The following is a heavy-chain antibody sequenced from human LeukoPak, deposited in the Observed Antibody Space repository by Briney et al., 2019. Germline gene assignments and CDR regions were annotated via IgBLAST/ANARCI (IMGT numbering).Heavy chain of an antibody. D-gene: IGHD3-10*01. Sequence: PGGSLRLSCAASGFTFHNYGMHWVRQAPGKGLEWVAVISYDGSNKYYADSVKGRFTISRDNSKDTLYLQMNSLRAEDTAVYYCAKSLSLTVQGVPLADSWGQGTLVTVSS. CDR2: ISYDGSNK. J-gene: IGHJ4*02. V-gene: IGHV3-30*18. CDR1: GFTFHNYG. CDR3: AKSLSLTVQGVPLADS.